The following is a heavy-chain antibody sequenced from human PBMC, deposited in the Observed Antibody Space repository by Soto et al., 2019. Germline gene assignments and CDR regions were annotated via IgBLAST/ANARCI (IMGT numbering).Heavy chain of an antibody. Sequence: PGGSLRLSCAASGFTFSDYYMSWIRQAPGKGLEWVSYISSSSSYTNYADSVKGRFTISRDNAKNSLYLQMNSLRAEDTAVYYCYVVEDGYTGYWGQGTLVTVSS. V-gene: IGHV3-11*06. CDR2: ISSSSSYT. CDR1: GFTFSDYY. J-gene: IGHJ4*02. CDR3: YVVEDGYTGY. D-gene: IGHD5-12*01.